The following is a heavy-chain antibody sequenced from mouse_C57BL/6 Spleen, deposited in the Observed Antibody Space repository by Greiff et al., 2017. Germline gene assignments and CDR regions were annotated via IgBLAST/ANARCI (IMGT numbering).Heavy chain of an antibody. V-gene: IGHV1-26*01. CDR2: INPNNGGT. Sequence: VQLQQSGPELVKPEASVKISCKASGYTFTDYYMNWVKQSHGKSLEWIGDINPNNGGTSYNQKFKGKATLTVDKSSSTAYMELRSLTSEDSAVYYCARRDYSNYEIAYWGQGTLVTVSA. J-gene: IGHJ3*01. CDR3: ARRDYSNYEIAY. CDR1: GYTFTDYY. D-gene: IGHD2-5*01.